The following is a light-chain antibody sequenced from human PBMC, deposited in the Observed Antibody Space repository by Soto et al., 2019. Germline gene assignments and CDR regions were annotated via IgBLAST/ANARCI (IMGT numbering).Light chain of an antibody. Sequence: DVVMTQSPLSLPVTLGQPASISCRSSQSLVYSNGNTYLNWFQQRPGQSPRRLIYKVSNRDSGVPDRFSGSGSGTYFTLTIRSVEVEDVGIYYCRQGTHWTRTFGQGTKVEIK. CDR1: QSLVYSNGNTY. CDR3: RQGTHWTRT. CDR2: KVS. V-gene: IGKV2-30*01. J-gene: IGKJ1*01.